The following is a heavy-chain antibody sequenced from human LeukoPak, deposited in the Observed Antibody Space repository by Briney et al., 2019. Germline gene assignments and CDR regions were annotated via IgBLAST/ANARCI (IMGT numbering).Heavy chain of an antibody. V-gene: IGHV3-7*01. D-gene: IGHD2-2*01. CDR2: IKQDGSEH. CDR1: GFTFSSYA. J-gene: IGHJ4*02. CDR3: ARDKAEGPSRLDN. Sequence: PGGSLRLSCVASGFTFSSYAMHWVRQAPGKGLEWVANIKQDGSEHYYVDSVKGRFTISRDNAKNSLYLQMSGLRAEDTAVYYCARDKAEGPSRLDNWGQGTLVTVSS.